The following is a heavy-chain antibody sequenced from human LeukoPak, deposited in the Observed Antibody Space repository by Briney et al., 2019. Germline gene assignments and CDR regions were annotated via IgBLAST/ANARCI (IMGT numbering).Heavy chain of an antibody. CDR1: GFSLSTSGAG. CDR2: IYWNDNK. V-gene: IGHV2-5*01. Sequence: SGPTLVKPTQTLTLTCTFSGFSLSTSGAGVGWIRQPPGKAPEWLALIYWNDNKIYRPSLKSRLTITKDTSKNQVVLTMTNMDPVDTATYYCTHLTYGDYYFDHWGQGTLVTVSS. CDR3: THLTYGDYYFDH. D-gene: IGHD4-17*01. J-gene: IGHJ4*02.